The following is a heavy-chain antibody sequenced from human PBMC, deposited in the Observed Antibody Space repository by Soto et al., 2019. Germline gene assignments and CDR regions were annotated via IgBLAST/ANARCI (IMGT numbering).Heavy chain of an antibody. V-gene: IGHV3-30*18. CDR2: ISYDGNNK. J-gene: IGHJ6*02. CDR1: GFKFSTYG. Sequence: QVQLVESGGGVVQPGRSLRLSCGASGFKFSTYGMHWVRQAPGKGLEWVAVISYDGNNKDYADSVTGRFTISRDNSKNTSYLQMNSLRAEDTAVYYCAKGLVGYVFGVQDYYFGMDVWGQGTTVAVSS. CDR3: AKGLVGYVFGVQDYYFGMDV. D-gene: IGHD1-26*01.